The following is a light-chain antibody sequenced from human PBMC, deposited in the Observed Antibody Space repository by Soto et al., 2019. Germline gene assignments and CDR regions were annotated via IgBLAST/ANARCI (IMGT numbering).Light chain of an antibody. J-gene: IGLJ1*01. Sequence: QSALTQPPSASGSPGQSVTISCTGTSSDIGTYNYVSWYQQHPGKAPKVMIYEVSKRPSGVPDRFSGSKSGNTASLTVSGLQAEDEADYYCSAYTTSIALYVFGAGTKLTVL. CDR2: EVS. V-gene: IGLV2-8*01. CDR3: SAYTTSIALYV. CDR1: SSDIGTYNY.